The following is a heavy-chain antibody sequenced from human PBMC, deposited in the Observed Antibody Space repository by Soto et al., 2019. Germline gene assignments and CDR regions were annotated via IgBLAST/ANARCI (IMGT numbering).Heavy chain of an antibody. CDR1: GYTFTSYY. V-gene: IGHV1-46*01. CDR2: INPSGGST. CDR3: ASEDLKLYYYYGMDV. Sequence: QVQLVQSGAEVKKPGASVKVSCKASGYTFTSYYMHWVRQAPGQGLEWMGIINPSGGSTSYAQKFQGRVTMTRDTSTSTVYMELSSLRSEDTAVYYCASEDLKLYYYYGMDVWGQGTTVTVSS. J-gene: IGHJ6*02.